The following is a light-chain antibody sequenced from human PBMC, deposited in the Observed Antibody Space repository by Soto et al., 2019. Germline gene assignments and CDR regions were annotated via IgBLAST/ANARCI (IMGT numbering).Light chain of an antibody. CDR2: EVN. J-gene: IGLJ3*02. V-gene: IGLV2-8*01. CDR1: GSDIGTYKY. Sequence: QSALTQPPSASGSPGQSVTISCTGTGSDIGTYKYVSWYQQHPGQAPKLMIYEVNKRPSGVPDRFSGSKSGNTASLTVSGLQYEDEGDYYCTSYAGSSNWVFGGGTKLTVL. CDR3: TSYAGSSNWV.